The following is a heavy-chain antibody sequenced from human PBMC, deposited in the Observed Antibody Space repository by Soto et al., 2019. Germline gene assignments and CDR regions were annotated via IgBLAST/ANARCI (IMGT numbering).Heavy chain of an antibody. CDR1: GFTFSSYG. V-gene: IGHV3-30*18. J-gene: IGHJ4*02. CDR2: ISYDGSNK. D-gene: IGHD6-19*01. CDR3: AKGDFHIAVAGPSHFDY. Sequence: QVQLVESGGGVVQPGRSLRLSCAASGFTFSSYGMHWVRQAPGKGLEWVAVISYDGSNKYYADSVKGRFTISRDNSKNTLYMQMNSLRAEDTAVYYCAKGDFHIAVAGPSHFDYWGQGTLVTVSS.